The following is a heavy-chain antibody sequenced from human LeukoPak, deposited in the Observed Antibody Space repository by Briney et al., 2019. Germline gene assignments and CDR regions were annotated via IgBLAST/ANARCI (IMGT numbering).Heavy chain of an antibody. D-gene: IGHD4-17*01. V-gene: IGHV3-21*01. Sequence: GGSLRLSCGASKFTFSSYVMNWVRQAPGKGLEWVSSISSSSSYIYYADSVKGRFTISRDNAKNSLYLQMNSLRAEDTAVYYCARADYGVPPDYWGQGTLVTVSS. CDR2: ISSSSSYI. CDR1: KFTFSSYV. J-gene: IGHJ4*02. CDR3: ARADYGVPPDY.